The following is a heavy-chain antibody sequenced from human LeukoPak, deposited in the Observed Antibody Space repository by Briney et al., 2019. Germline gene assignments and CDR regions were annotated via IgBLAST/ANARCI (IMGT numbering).Heavy chain of an antibody. CDR2: IKQDGSEK. D-gene: IGHD2-2*01. CDR1: GFTFSSYW. V-gene: IGHV3-7*03. CDR3: ARVPAAIVYYFDY. J-gene: IGHJ4*02. Sequence: GGSLRLSCAASGFTFSSYWMSWVRQAPGKGLEWEANIKQDGSEKYYVDSVKGRFTISRDNAKNSLYLQMNSLRAEDTAVYYCARVPAAIVYYFDYWGQGTLVTVSS.